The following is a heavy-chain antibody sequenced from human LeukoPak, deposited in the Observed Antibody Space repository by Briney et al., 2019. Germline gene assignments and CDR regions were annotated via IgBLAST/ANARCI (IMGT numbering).Heavy chain of an antibody. Sequence: SETLSLTCTVAAGSISSSIYYWGWIRQPRDKGREWFGTIYYNGATQYNLSLFSRVTMSLDTSKNQFSLKLTSVTAADTAVYYCARELLKRAESAAGDYWGQGILVTVSS. CDR1: AGSISSSIYY. V-gene: IGHV4-39*01. J-gene: IGHJ4*02. CDR3: ARELLKRAESAAGDY. D-gene: IGHD1-7*01. CDR2: IYYNGAT.